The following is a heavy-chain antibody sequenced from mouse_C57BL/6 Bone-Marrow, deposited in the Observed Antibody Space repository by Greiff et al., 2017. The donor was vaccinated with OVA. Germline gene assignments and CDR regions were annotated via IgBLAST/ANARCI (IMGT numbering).Heavy chain of an antibody. CDR3: ARAWYFDV. CDR1: GYSITSGYY. V-gene: IGHV3-6*01. J-gene: IGHJ1*03. Sequence: EVQLVESGPGLVKPSQSLSLTCSVTGYSITSGYYWNWIRQFPGNKLEWMGYISYDGSNNYNPSLKNRISITRDTSKNQFFLKLNSVTTEDTATYYCARAWYFDVWGTGTTVTVSS. CDR2: ISYDGSN.